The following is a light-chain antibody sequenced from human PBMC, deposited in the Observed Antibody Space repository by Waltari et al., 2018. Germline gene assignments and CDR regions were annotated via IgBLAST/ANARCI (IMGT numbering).Light chain of an antibody. CDR2: AAS. CDR1: QGISSY. V-gene: IGKV1-9*01. CDR3: QQLNSSPLT. J-gene: IGKJ4*01. Sequence: IQLTQSPSSLSASVGDRVTITCRASQGISSYFAWYQQKPGKAPKLLIYAASTLQSGVPSRFSGSGSGTDFTLTINSLQPEDFATYYCQQLNSSPLTFGGGTKVEIK.